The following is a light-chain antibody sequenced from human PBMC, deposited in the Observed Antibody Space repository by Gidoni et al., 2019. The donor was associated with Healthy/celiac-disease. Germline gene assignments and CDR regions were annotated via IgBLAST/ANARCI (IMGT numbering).Light chain of an antibody. J-gene: IGLJ2*01. Sequence: SVLTQPPSASGTPAQRVTISCSGSSSNIGSNTVNWYQQLPGTAPTLLIHSTNQRPSGVPDRFSGSKSGTSASLASSGLQSEDEADYYCAAWDDSLNGLVFGGGTKLTVL. V-gene: IGLV1-44*01. CDR2: STN. CDR3: AAWDDSLNGLV. CDR1: SSNIGSNT.